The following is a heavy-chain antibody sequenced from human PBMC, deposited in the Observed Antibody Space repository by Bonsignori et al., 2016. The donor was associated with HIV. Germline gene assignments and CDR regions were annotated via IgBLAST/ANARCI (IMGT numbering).Heavy chain of an antibody. V-gene: IGHV3-23*03. CDR2: IYSGGSST. D-gene: IGHD3-9*01. CDR3: AKVNWLLDY. J-gene: IGHJ4*02. Sequence: VRQAPGKGLEWVSLIYSGGSSTYCADSVKGRFTISRDNSKNTLYLQMNSLRAEDTAVYYCAKVNWLLDYWGQGTLVTVSS.